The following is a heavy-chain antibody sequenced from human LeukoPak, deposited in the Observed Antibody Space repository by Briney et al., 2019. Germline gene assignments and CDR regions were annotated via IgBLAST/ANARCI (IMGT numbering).Heavy chain of an antibody. J-gene: IGHJ4*02. D-gene: IGHD1-26*01. CDR2: ISYDGSNK. V-gene: IGHV3-30-3*01. Sequence: QPGGSLRLSCAASGFTFSSYAMHWVRQAPGKGLEWVAVISYDGSNKYYADSVKGRFTISRDNAKNSLYLQMNSLRVDDTAVYYCARGRPSIGSYWDYFDYWGQGTLVTVSS. CDR3: ARGRPSIGSYWDYFDY. CDR1: GFTFSSYA.